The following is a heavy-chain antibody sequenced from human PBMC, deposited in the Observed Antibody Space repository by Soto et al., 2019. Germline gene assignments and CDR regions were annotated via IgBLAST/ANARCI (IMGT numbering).Heavy chain of an antibody. Sequence: SETLSLTCTVSGGSVSSGSYYWSWIRQPPGKGLEWIGYIYYSGSTNYNPSLKSRVTISVDTSKNQFSLKLSSVTAADTAVYYCARGGGYDLFDYWGQGTLVTVSS. CDR2: IYYSGST. CDR1: GGSVSSGSYY. D-gene: IGHD5-12*01. J-gene: IGHJ4*02. CDR3: ARGGGYDLFDY. V-gene: IGHV4-61*01.